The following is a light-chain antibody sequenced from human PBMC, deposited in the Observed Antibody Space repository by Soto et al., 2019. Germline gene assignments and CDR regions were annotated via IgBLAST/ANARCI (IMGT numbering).Light chain of an antibody. J-gene: IGKJ1*01. V-gene: IGKV4-1*01. CDR1: QTVLHRPTNNNY. Sequence: DFVMTQSPDSLAVSLGERDTINCRSSQTVLHRPTNNNYLAWFQQKAGQPPRLLIYWASTRESGVPDRFSGSGSGTDFTLTISSLQAEDVAVYYCQQYNTFPWTFGQGTKVEI. CDR2: WAS. CDR3: QQYNTFPWT.